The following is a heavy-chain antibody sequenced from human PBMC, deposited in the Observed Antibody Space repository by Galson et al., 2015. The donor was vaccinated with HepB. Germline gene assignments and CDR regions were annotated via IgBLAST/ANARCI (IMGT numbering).Heavy chain of an antibody. CDR3: ARETPDTYYFYY. CDR2: IFAGGGST. V-gene: IGHV1-46*01. J-gene: IGHJ4*02. Sequence: SVKVSCKASGYTLTNYHFHWVRQAPGQGPEWMGKIFAGGGSTRYAERFQGRVTLTRDSSTSTIYVEVSSLRSDDTAVYYCARETPDTYYFYYWGQGTLVTVSS. D-gene: IGHD2-15*01. CDR1: GYTLTNYH.